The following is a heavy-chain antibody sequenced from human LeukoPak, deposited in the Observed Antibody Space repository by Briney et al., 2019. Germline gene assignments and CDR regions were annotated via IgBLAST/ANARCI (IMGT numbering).Heavy chain of an antibody. J-gene: IGHJ4*02. CDR3: ARATAENDH. V-gene: IGHV1-2*02. CDR2: LNPKTGGT. CDR1: GYTFTGYY. D-gene: IGHD1-14*01. Sequence: ASVKVSCKASGYTFTGYYLHWVRQAPGQGLEWMGWLNPKTGGTSYAQKFQGRVTMTRDTSISTVNMELSRLTSDDPAVYYCARATAENDHWGQGTLVTVSS.